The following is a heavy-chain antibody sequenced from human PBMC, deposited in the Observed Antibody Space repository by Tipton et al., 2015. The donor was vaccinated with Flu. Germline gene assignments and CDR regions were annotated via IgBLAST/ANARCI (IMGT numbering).Heavy chain of an antibody. CDR1: GYRFSSYG. J-gene: IGHJ4*02. Sequence: QMQLAQSGAEVKKPGASVKVSCKASGYRFSSYGISWVRQAPGRGLEWMGWISAYNDNTNYEQSLQGRVTMTTDTSTSTAYMELRSLRSDDTAVYYCAREWGYGGYARFDSWGQGTLVTVSS. CDR2: ISAYNDNT. D-gene: IGHD5-12*01. V-gene: IGHV1-18*01. CDR3: AREWGYGGYARFDS.